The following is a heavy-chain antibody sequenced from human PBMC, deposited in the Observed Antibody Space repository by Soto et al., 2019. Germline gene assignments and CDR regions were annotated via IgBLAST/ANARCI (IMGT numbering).Heavy chain of an antibody. CDR3: ERDVAVHDDVDY. CDR2: INAGNGNA. J-gene: IGHJ4*02. D-gene: IGHD6-19*01. CDR1: GYTFTGYA. V-gene: IGHV1-3*05. Sequence: QVQLVQSGAEEKKPGASVKVSCKASGYTFTGYAMHWVRQAPGQRLEWMGWINAGNGNAKYSQKFQVRVTITRDTTASTAYLELSSLRSEDTAVYYWERDVAVHDDVDYWGQGTLVTVSS.